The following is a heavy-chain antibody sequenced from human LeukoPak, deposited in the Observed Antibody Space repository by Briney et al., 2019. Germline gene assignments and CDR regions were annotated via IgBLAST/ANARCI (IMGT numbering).Heavy chain of an antibody. CDR3: ARGAYGDYGRGY. CDR1: GFTFSSYE. Sequence: PGGSLRLSCAASGFTFSSYEVKWVRQAPGEGVEWVSYIYSSGSSTNYADSVKGRFTISRDNAKNSLYLQMNSLRAEDTAVYYCARGAYGDYGRGYWGQGTLVTVSS. V-gene: IGHV3-48*03. D-gene: IGHD4-17*01. CDR2: IYSSGSST. J-gene: IGHJ4*02.